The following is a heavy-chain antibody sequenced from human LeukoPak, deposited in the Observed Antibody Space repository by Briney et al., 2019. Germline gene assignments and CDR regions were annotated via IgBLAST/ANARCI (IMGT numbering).Heavy chain of an antibody. CDR1: GGTFSSYA. D-gene: IGHD2-15*01. CDR2: IIPIFGTA. CDR3: AREIAYCSGGSCLGNWFDP. J-gene: IGHJ5*02. Sequence: SVKVSCKASGGTFSSYAISWVRQAPGQGLEWMGGIIPIFGTANYAQTFQGRVTITSDESTSTAYMELSSLRSEDTAVYYCAREIAYCSGGSCLGNWFDPWGQGTLVTVSS. V-gene: IGHV1-69*13.